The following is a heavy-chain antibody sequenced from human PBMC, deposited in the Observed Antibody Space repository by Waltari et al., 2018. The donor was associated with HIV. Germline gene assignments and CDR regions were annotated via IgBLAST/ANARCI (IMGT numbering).Heavy chain of an antibody. CDR2: ISYDGSNK. D-gene: IGHD3-10*01. CDR3: VSPPYYYGSGIVAY. J-gene: IGHJ4*02. V-gene: IGHV3-30*17. CDR1: PSPSITYP. Sequence: QVQLVGLGGAWFRLGGPLPPPRPAPPSPSITYPRSGVRQAPGKGLEWVAVISYDGSNKYYADSVKGRFTISRDNSKNTQYLQMNSLRAEDTAVYYCVSPPYYYGSGIVAYWGQGTLVTVSS.